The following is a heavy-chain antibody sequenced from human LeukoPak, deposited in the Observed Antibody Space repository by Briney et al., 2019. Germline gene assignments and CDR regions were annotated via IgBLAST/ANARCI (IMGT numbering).Heavy chain of an antibody. D-gene: IGHD5-12*01. Sequence: GGSLRLSCAASGFTFSSYTFSSYAMSWVRQAPGKGLEWVSGISGTGAGTYYADSMKGRFTISRDNSKNTLYLQMNSLRAEDTALYYCAKDRLGAPGGGYEDYWGQGTLVTVSS. CDR2: ISGTGAGT. J-gene: IGHJ4*02. CDR1: GFTFSSYTFSSYA. V-gene: IGHV3-23*01. CDR3: AKDRLGAPGGGYEDY.